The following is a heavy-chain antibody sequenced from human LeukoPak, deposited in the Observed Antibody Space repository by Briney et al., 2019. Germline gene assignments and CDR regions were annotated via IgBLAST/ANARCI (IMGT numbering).Heavy chain of an antibody. CDR3: AREGIAAAGNGY. CDR2: ISYDGSNK. CDR1: GFTFSSYA. Sequence: PGGSLRLSCAASGFTFSSYAMHWVRQAPGKGLEWVAVISYDGSNKYYADSVKGRFTISRDNSKNTLYLQMNSLRAEDTAVYYCAREGIAAAGNGYWGQGTLVTVSS. J-gene: IGHJ4*02. D-gene: IGHD6-13*01. V-gene: IGHV3-30-3*01.